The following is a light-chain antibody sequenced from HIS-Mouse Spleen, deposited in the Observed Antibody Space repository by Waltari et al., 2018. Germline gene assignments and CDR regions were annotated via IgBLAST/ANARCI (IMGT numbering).Light chain of an antibody. CDR2: KAS. J-gene: IGKJ1*01. Sequence: DIQMTQSPSTLSASVGDRVTITCRASQSISSWLGWYQQKPGKAPKLLIYKASSLESGVPSRFSGSGSGTEFTLTISSLQPDDFATYYCQQYNSYGTFGQGTKVEIK. V-gene: IGKV1-5*03. CDR1: QSISSW. CDR3: QQYNSYGT.